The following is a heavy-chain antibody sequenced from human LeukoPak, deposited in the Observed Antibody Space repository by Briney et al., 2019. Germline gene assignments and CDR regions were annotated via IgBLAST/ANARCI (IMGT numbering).Heavy chain of an antibody. CDR1: GDTVNTRRYY. V-gene: IGHV4-39*01. J-gene: IGHJ4*02. CDR3: ARRDIVKGGFDY. D-gene: IGHD3-16*02. CDR2: IYHSGST. Sequence: PSETLSLTCPVSGDTVNTRRYYWGWIRQPPGKGLEWIGSIYHSGSTYYEPSLSSRVTISIDTSRNQFSLNLTSVTTADTALYFCARRDIVKGGFDYWGQGTLVTVSS.